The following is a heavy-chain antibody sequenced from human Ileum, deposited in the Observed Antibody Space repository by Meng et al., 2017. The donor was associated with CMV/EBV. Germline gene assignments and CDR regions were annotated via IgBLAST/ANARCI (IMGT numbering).Heavy chain of an antibody. J-gene: IGHJ6*02. D-gene: IGHD1-1*01. V-gene: IGHV1-18*01. CDR1: GYTFSNYG. CDR3: ARDTDTSGPFTIQHFHGMDV. Sequence: ASVKVSCKTSGYTFSNYGITWVRQAPGQGLEWMGWISADNGNTNYAQKFQGRVIMTTDTSTSTVYMELRSLTSDDTAVYFCARDTDTSGPFTIQHFHGMDVWGQGTTVTVSS. CDR2: ISADNGNT.